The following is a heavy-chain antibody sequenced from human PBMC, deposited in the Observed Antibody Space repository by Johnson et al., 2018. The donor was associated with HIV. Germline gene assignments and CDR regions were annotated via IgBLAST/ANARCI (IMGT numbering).Heavy chain of an antibody. CDR2: ISYDGNKK. D-gene: IGHD5-18*01. Sequence: QVQLVESGGGVVQPGRSLRLSCAASGFTFSSYAMHWVRQAPGKALEWVAIISYDGNKKYYADSVKGRFSISRDNSKNTLYLQMNSRRAEDTAVYYCAKERAYIRTFDIWGQGTLVTVSS. CDR1: GFTFSSYA. CDR3: AKERAYIRTFDI. V-gene: IGHV3-30*04. J-gene: IGHJ3*02.